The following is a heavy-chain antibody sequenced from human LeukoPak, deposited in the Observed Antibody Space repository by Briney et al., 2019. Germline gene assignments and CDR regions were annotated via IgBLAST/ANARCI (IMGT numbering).Heavy chain of an antibody. D-gene: IGHD3-10*01. CDR2: ISDDGTKK. V-gene: IGHV3-30-3*01. J-gene: IGHJ6*02. CDR3: ARDNYYGSGSYNYYGMDV. Sequence: GGSLRLSCVASGISFSNYAMHWVRQAPGKGLVWVADISDDGTKKYYGDSEKGRFTISRDNSKNTLFLQMNSLRAEDTAVYYCARDNYYGSGSYNYYGMDVWGQGTTVTVTS. CDR1: GISFSNYA.